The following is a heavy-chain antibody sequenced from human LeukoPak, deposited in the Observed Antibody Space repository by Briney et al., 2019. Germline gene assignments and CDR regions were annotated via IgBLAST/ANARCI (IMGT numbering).Heavy chain of an antibody. CDR1: GFTFSSYG. J-gene: IGHJ4*02. Sequence: PGGSLRLSCAASGFTFSSYGMHWVRQAPGKGLEWVAFIRYDGSNKYYADSVKGRFTISRDNSKNTPYLQMNSLRAEDTAVYYCAKDNPQFWSGYYFDYWGQGTLVTVSS. V-gene: IGHV3-30*02. D-gene: IGHD3-3*01. CDR3: AKDNPQFWSGYYFDY. CDR2: IRYDGSNK.